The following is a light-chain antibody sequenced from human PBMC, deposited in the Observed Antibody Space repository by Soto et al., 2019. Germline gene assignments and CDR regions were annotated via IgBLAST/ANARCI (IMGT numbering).Light chain of an antibody. Sequence: QSVLTQPPSVSAAPGQKVTISCSGSSSDMGNYAVSWYQQLSGSAPKLLIYENNKRPSGIPDRFSGSKSGTSVTLGITGLWPPEEPDYYNLVWDKSPRSVVFGGGTKVTV. CDR1: SSDMGNYA. CDR2: ENN. V-gene: IGLV1-51*02. CDR3: LVWDKSPRSVV. J-gene: IGLJ2*01.